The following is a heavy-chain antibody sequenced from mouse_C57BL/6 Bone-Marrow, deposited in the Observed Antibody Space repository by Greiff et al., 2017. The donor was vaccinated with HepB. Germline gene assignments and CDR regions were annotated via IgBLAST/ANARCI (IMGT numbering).Heavy chain of an antibody. Sequence: HLQQSVPELVKPGASVKISCKASGYTFTDYYMNWVKQSHGKSLEWIGDINPNNGGTSYNQKFKGKATLTVDKSSSTAYMELRSLTSEDSAVYYCARSETTVVAWNYWGQGTTLTVSS. CDR1: GYTFTDYY. CDR2: INPNNGGT. J-gene: IGHJ2*01. V-gene: IGHV1-26*01. CDR3: ARSETTVVAWNY. D-gene: IGHD1-1*01.